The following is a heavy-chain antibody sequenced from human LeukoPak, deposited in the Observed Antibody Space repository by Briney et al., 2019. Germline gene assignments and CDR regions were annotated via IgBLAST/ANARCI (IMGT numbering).Heavy chain of an antibody. D-gene: IGHD4-17*01. V-gene: IGHV3-21*01. CDR2: ISSSSSYI. J-gene: IGHJ3*02. Sequence: KPGGSLRLSCTVSGFTVSSNSMSWVRQAPGKGLEWVSSISSSSSYIYYADSVKGRFTISRDNAKNSLYLQMNSLRAEDTAVYYCAKDFRYGDYVFAFDIWGQGTMVTVSS. CDR3: AKDFRYGDYVFAFDI. CDR1: GFTVSSNS.